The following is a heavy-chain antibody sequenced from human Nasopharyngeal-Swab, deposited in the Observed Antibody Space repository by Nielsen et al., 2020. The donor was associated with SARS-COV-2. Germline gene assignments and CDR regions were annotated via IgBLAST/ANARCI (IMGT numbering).Heavy chain of an antibody. CDR2: ISGSGGST. CDR3: AKSPDTATEYYFDY. V-gene: IGHV3-23*01. J-gene: IGHJ4*02. D-gene: IGHD5-18*01. CDR1: GFTFSSYA. Sequence: GESLKISCAASGFTFSSYAMSWVRQAPGKGLEWVSAISGSGGSTYYADSVKGRFTISRDNSKNTLYLQMNSLRAEDTAVYYCAKSPDTATEYYFDYWGQGTLVTVSS.